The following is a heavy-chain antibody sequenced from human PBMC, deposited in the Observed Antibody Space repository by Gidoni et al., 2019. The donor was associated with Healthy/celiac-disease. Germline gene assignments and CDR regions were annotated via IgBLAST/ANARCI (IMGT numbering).Heavy chain of an antibody. J-gene: IGHJ2*01. CDR2: IYYRGST. V-gene: IGHV4-30-4*01. Sequence: QVQLQEAGPRLVKPSQTLSLPRTDSGGSISSGDYYWSWIRQPPGKGLEWSGYIYYRGSTYYNPSLKSRVTISVDTSKNQFSLKLSSVTAADTPVYYCARPLRGRRYWYFDLWGRGTLVTVSS. CDR1: GGSISSGDYY. CDR3: ARPLRGRRYWYFDL.